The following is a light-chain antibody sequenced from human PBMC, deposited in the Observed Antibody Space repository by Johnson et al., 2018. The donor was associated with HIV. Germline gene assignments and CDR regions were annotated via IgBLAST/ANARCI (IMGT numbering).Light chain of an antibody. V-gene: IGLV1-51*01. CDR3: GTWDSGLSAHYV. Sequence: QSVLTQPPSVSAAPGQKVTISCSGSNSNIGSNYVSWYQQLPGTAPKLLIYDNNKRPSGIPDRFSGSKSGTSATLGITGLQTGDEADYYCGTWDSGLSAHYVFGIGTKVTVL. CDR1: NSNIGSNY. CDR2: DNN. J-gene: IGLJ1*01.